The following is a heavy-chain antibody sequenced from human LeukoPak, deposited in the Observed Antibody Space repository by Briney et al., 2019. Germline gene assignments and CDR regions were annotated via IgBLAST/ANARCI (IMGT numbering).Heavy chain of an antibody. CDR2: IRYDGSNK. CDR1: GFTFSSYG. D-gene: IGHD2-15*01. CDR3: AKGESCSGGSCYRAFDI. Sequence: GGSLTLSCPASGFTFSSYGRHWVRQPPGKGLAWVAFIRYDGSNKYYADSVKGRFTISRDNSKNTLYLQMNSLRAEDTAVYYCAKGESCSGGSCYRAFDIWGQGTMVTVSS. J-gene: IGHJ3*02. V-gene: IGHV3-30*02.